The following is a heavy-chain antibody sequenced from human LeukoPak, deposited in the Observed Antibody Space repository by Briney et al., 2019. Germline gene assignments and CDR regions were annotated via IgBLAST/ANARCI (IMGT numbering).Heavy chain of an antibody. V-gene: IGHV4-38-2*02. J-gene: IGHJ6*03. D-gene: IGHD2-15*01. CDR2: IYHSGST. Sequence: SETLSLTCTVSGYSISSGHYWGWIRQPPGKGLEWIGSIYHSGSTYYNPSLKSRVTISVDTSKNQFSLKLSSVTAADTAVYYCARGRDTLGYCSGGSCYGPAYYYYYYMDVWGKGTTVTVSS. CDR3: ARGRDTLGYCSGGSCYGPAYYYYYYMDV. CDR1: GYSISSGHY.